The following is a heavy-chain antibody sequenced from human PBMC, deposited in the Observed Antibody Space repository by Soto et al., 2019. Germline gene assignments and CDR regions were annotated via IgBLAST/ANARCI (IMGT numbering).Heavy chain of an antibody. CDR1: GLTVSGKKY. Sequence: DVQLVESGGGLIQPGGSLRLSCEAFGLTVSGKKYVAWVRQDPGKGLEWLSGVYDTDGIYYADSVKGRFTSSRDSSKTIVYLQMNSLRPADTAVYSCASWREREHAYDIWGPGTAVTVSS. D-gene: IGHD1-1*01. CDR3: ASWREREHAYDI. CDR2: VYDTDGI. V-gene: IGHV3-53*01. J-gene: IGHJ3*02.